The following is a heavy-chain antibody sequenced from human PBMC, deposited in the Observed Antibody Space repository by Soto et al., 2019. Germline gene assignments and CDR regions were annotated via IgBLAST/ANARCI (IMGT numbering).Heavy chain of an antibody. D-gene: IGHD4-17*01. CDR3: ARENAYGDYPYHFDY. CDR2: IWYDGSNK. Sequence: GRSLRLSCAASGFTFSSHGMHWVRQAPGKGLEWVAVIWYDGSNKYYADSVKGRFTISRDNSKNTLYLQMNSLRAEDTAVYYCARENAYGDYPYHFDYWGQGTLVTVSS. J-gene: IGHJ4*02. CDR1: GFTFSSHG. V-gene: IGHV3-33*01.